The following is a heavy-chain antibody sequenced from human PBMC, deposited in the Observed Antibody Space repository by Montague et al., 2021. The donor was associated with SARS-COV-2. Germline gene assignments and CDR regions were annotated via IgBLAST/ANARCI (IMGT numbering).Heavy chain of an antibody. Sequence: SLRLSCAASGFTFSSYAMSWVRQAPGKGLEWVSTISISDGNTYYADSVKGRFTISRDKSKNTLYLQMNSLRAEDTAVYYCAKDRQLVGDDAFDICGQGTMVTVSS. D-gene: IGHD6-13*01. CDR3: AKDRQLVGDDAFDI. V-gene: IGHV3-23*01. CDR2: ISISDGNT. CDR1: GFTFSSYA. J-gene: IGHJ3*02.